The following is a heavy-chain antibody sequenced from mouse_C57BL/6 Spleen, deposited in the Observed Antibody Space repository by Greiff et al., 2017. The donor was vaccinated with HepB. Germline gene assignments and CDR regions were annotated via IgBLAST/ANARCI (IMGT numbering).Heavy chain of an antibody. CDR3: ARITTVVATYAMDY. CDR1: GYAFSSSW. V-gene: IGHV1-82*01. CDR2: IYPGDGDT. D-gene: IGHD1-1*01. J-gene: IGHJ4*01. Sequence: VQGVESGPELVKPGASVKISCKASGYAFSSSWMNWVKQRPGKGLEWIGRIYPGDGDTNYNGKFKGKATLTADKSSSTAYMQLSSLTSEDSAVYFCARITTVVATYAMDYWGQGTSVTVSS.